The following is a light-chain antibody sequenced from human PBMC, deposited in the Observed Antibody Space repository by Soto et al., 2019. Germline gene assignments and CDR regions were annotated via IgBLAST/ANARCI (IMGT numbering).Light chain of an antibody. Sequence: EIVLTQSPGTLSLSPGERATLSCRASQNVSNYSAWYQQKPGQAPRLLIYDASIRSAGIPDRFTGSGSGADFTLTISRLEPEDFAVYYCQQYGSSPRTFGQGTKVDIK. J-gene: IGKJ1*01. CDR1: QNVSNY. CDR3: QQYGSSPRT. V-gene: IGKV3-20*01. CDR2: DAS.